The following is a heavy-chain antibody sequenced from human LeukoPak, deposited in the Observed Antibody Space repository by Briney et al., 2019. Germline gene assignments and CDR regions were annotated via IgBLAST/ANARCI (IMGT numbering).Heavy chain of an antibody. V-gene: IGHV3-72*01. Sequence: GGSLRLSCAASGFILSDHYMAWVRQAPGKGLEWIGRTRNKDYSYTTEYAASVKGRFTISRDDSKNSMYLQMNSLMGEDTAVYYCTRGPVTAREFHDWGQGTLVTVSS. CDR2: TRNKDYSYTT. CDR3: TRGPVTAREFHD. CDR1: GFILSDHY. J-gene: IGHJ4*02. D-gene: IGHD4-17*01.